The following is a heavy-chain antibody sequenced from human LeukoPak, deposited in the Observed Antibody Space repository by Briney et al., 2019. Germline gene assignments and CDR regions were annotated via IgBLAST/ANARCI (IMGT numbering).Heavy chain of an antibody. V-gene: IGHV3-74*01. CDR3: ASLTTVLFD. J-gene: IGHJ4*02. CDR2: INSDGSST. D-gene: IGHD4-17*01. CDR1: GFTFSNYA. Sequence: GGSLRLSCGVSGFTFSNYAMSWVRQAPGKGLVWVSRINSDGSSTSYADSVKGRFTISRDNAKNTLYLQMNSLRAEDTAVYYCASLTTVLFDWGQGTLVTVSS.